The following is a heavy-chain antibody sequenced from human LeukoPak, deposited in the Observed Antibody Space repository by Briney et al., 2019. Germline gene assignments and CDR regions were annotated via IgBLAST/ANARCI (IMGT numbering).Heavy chain of an antibody. D-gene: IGHD4-17*01. CDR1: GFTFSSYE. J-gene: IGHJ6*02. Sequence: PGGSLRLSCAASGFTFSSYEMNWVRQAPGKGLVWVSYISSSGSAIYYADSVKGRFTISRDNAKNSLYLQMNSLRAEDTAVYYCAREATVTYYYYGMDVWGQGTTVTVSS. CDR2: ISSSGSAI. CDR3: AREATVTYYYYGMDV. V-gene: IGHV3-48*03.